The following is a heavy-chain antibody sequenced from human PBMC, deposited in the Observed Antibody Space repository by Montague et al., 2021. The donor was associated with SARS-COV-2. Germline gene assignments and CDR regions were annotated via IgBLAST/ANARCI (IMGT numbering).Heavy chain of an antibody. J-gene: IGHJ4*02. D-gene: IGHD1-1*01. V-gene: IGHV4-59*01. CDR2: VYYTGST. CDR3: ARAQNTCFIANCVNYFEV. CDR1: GGSIAGDY. Sequence: SETLSLTCGGAGGSIAGDYWSWIRQPPGKGLEWIGYVYYTGSTKYNPSLKTRVTLSLDTPKNHFSLKLKSVTAADTAVYYCARAQNTCFIANCVNYFEVWGLGALVTVSS.